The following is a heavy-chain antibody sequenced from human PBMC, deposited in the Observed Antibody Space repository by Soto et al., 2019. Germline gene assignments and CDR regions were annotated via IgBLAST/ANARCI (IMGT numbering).Heavy chain of an antibody. J-gene: IGHJ4*02. D-gene: IGHD4-17*01. CDR3: AKAAAPTTGYGVYYFDY. CDR1: GFTFSSYG. Sequence: GGSLRLSCAASGFTFSSYGMHWVRQAPGKGLEWVAVISYDGSNKYYADSVKGRFTISRDNSKNTLYLQMNSLRAEDTAVYYCAKAAAPTTGYGVYYFDYWGQGTLVTVSS. V-gene: IGHV3-30*18. CDR2: ISYDGSNK.